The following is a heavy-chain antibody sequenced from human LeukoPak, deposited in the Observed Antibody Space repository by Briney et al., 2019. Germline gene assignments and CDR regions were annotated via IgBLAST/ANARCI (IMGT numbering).Heavy chain of an antibody. CDR1: GASINNYY. V-gene: IGHV4-59*08. D-gene: IGHD6-13*01. J-gene: IGHJ4*02. Sequence: KPSETLSLTCNVSGASINNYYWSWIRQPPGMRLEWIGYISSTGSTHYNPSLESRVTISVDTSKNHLSLELQSVTAADTAVYYCARQVPGSGTVFDCWGQGTLVTVSS. CDR3: ARQVPGSGTVFDC. CDR2: ISSTGST.